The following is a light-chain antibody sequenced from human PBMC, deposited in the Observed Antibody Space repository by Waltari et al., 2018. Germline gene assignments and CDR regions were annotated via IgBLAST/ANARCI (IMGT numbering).Light chain of an antibody. CDR1: QGVGKY. V-gene: IGKV3-20*01. Sequence: EIVLKQSPGTLSLSPGERATLSCRASQGVGKYLAWYQQRPGQATRLLLYHTSIRATGIPDRFSGSGYGTDFSLTISRLEPEDFAVYFCQKYDFLPATFGQGTTVDIK. CDR2: HTS. CDR3: QKYDFLPAT. J-gene: IGKJ1*01.